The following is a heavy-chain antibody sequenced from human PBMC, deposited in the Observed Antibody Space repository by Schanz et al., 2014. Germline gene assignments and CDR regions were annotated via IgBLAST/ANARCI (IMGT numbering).Heavy chain of an antibody. Sequence: QVQLVESGGGVAQPGRSLRLSCAASGFTFSSYGMHWVRQAPGKGLEWVAVILYDGSNKYYADSVKGRFTISRDNSKNTLYLLMNSLRAEDTAVYYCAKDLISGWSGFDYWGQGTLVTVSS. CDR2: ILYDGSNK. V-gene: IGHV3-30*18. D-gene: IGHD6-19*01. CDR1: GFTFSSYG. CDR3: AKDLISGWSGFDY. J-gene: IGHJ4*02.